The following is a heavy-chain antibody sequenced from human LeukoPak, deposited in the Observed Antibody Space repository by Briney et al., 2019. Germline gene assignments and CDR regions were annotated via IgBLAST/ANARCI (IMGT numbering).Heavy chain of an antibody. CDR1: RFTFSTYP. V-gene: IGHV3-30*04. CDR3: ARGGYYSSTWYFDY. D-gene: IGHD6-13*01. CDR2: ISYDGNNT. J-gene: IGHJ4*02. Sequence: PGGSLRLSCAASRFTFSTYPMHWVRQAPGKGLEWVAVISYDGNNTYYSDSVKGRFTISRDNSKNTLYLQMNSLRAEDTAVYYCARGGYYSSTWYFDYWGQGTLVTVSS.